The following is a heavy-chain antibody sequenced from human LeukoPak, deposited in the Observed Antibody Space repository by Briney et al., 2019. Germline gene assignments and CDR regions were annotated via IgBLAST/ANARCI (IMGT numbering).Heavy chain of an antibody. J-gene: IGHJ6*02. CDR2: ISGDGGST. V-gene: IGHV3-43*02. D-gene: IGHD2-15*01. CDR3: AKGLGYCSGGSCYSFRYYYYGMDV. CDR1: GFTFDDYA. Sequence: GGSLRLSCAASGFTFDDYAMHWVRQAPGKGLEWVSLISGDGGSTYYADSVKGRFTISRDNSKNSLYLQMNSLRTEDTALYYCAKGLGYCSGGSCYSFRYYYYGMDVWGQGTTVTVSS.